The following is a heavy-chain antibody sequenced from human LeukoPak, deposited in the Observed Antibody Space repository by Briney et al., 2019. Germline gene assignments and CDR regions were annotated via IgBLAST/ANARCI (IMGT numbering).Heavy chain of an antibody. CDR1: GGSISSSSYY. Sequence: SETLSLTCTVSGGSISSSSYYWGWIRQPPGKGLEWIGSIYYSGSTYYNPSLKSRVTISVDTSKNQFSLKLSSVTAADTAVYYCARDPGGSRNYDYVWGFDPWGQGTLVTVSS. D-gene: IGHD3-16*01. CDR2: IYYSGST. V-gene: IGHV4-39*07. CDR3: ARDPGGSRNYDYVWGFDP. J-gene: IGHJ5*02.